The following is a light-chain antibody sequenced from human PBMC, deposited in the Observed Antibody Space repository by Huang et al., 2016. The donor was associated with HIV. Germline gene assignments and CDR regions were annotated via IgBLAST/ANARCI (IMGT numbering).Light chain of an antibody. Sequence: EIVVTQSPLSLPVTPGQPASISCTSSQNLLHSDGNNILDWYLQKPGQSPQLLLFMSSNRAPGVSDGFSGSGSGTDFTLEISRVEAGDVGVYYCMQGLQAPPTFGQGTKLEI. V-gene: IGKV2-28*01. CDR1: QNLLHSDGNNI. CDR3: MQGLQAPPT. CDR2: MSS. J-gene: IGKJ2*01.